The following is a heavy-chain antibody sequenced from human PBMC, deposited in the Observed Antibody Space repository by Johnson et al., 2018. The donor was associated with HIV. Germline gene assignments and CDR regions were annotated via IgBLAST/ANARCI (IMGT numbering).Heavy chain of an antibody. CDR2: IYSGGST. CDR3: ARVGVGGYSADGAFDI. J-gene: IGHJ3*02. Sequence: VQLVESGGGLIQPGGSLRLSCAASGFTVSSNHMRWVRQAPGKGLEWVSVIYSGGSTYYADSVKGRFTISRDNSKSTLYLQINSLRAEDAAVFYCARVGVGGYSADGAFDIWGQGTMVTVSS. CDR1: GFTVSSNH. V-gene: IGHV3-66*03. D-gene: IGHD2-15*01.